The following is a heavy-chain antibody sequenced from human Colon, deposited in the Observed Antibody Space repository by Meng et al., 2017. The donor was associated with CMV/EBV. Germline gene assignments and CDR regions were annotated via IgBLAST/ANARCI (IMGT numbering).Heavy chain of an antibody. CDR3: ARDPQRHNSGYLGSAQYFDY. CDR2: ISSSSSYI. V-gene: IGHV3-21*01. D-gene: IGHD5-12*01. CDR1: GFTFSSYS. J-gene: IGHJ4*02. Sequence: GGSLRLSCAASGFTFSSYSMNWVRQAPGKGLEWVSSISSSSSYIYYADSVKGRFTISRDNAKNSLYLQMNSLRAEDTAVYYCARDPQRHNSGYLGSAQYFDYWGQGTTVTVSS.